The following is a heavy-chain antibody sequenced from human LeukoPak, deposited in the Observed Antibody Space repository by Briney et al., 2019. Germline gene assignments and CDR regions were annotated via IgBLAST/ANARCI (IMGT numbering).Heavy chain of an antibody. J-gene: IGHJ4*02. Sequence: SETLSLTCTVSGGSISGSSYYWGWIRQPPGEGLEWIGSIYYSGSTYYNPSLKSRVTISVDTSKNQFSLKLTSVTAADTAVYFCSRGTDAYKGGNYWGQGTLVTVSS. D-gene: IGHD5-24*01. V-gene: IGHV4-39*02. CDR3: SRGTDAYKGGNY. CDR1: GGSISGSSYY. CDR2: IYYSGST.